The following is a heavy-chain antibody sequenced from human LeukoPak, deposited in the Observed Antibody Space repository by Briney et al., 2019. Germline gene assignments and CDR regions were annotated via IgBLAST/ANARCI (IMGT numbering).Heavy chain of an antibody. J-gene: IGHJ3*02. CDR3: ARYCSSTSCFNPQEAFDI. D-gene: IGHD2-2*01. Sequence: PGGSLRLSCAASGFTFSSYSMNWVRQAPGKGLEWVSSISSSSSYIYYADSVKGRFTISRDNAKNSLYLQMNSLRAEDTAVYYCARYCSSTSCFNPQEAFDIWGQGTMVTVSS. CDR2: ISSSSSYI. V-gene: IGHV3-21*01. CDR1: GFTFSSYS.